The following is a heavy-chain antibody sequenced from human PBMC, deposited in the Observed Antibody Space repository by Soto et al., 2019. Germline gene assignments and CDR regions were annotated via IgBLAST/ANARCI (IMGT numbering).Heavy chain of an antibody. J-gene: IGHJ4*02. V-gene: IGHV4-39*01. D-gene: IGHD3-10*01. Sequence: QLQLQESGPGLVKPSETLSLTCTVSGGSISSSSYYWGWIRQPPGKGLAWIGRIYYSGSTYYNPSPTSRGTISVDTSKNQFSLQLSSVSAADTAVYYGARPGGTGVSYFDYWGQGTLVTVSS. CDR3: ARPGGTGVSYFDY. CDR1: GGSISSSSYY. CDR2: IYYSGST.